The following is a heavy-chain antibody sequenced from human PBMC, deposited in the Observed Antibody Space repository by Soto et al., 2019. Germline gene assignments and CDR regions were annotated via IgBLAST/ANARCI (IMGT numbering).Heavy chain of an antibody. CDR1: GLRLSDGW. V-gene: IGHV3-15*07. J-gene: IGHJ4*02. D-gene: IGHD3-16*01. CDR2: IKSKGDGGAD. Sequence: EVRLVESGGGSVKPEGSLRLSCAASGLRLSDGWMNWVRQTPGKGLEWVGRIKSKGDGGADEYAAHVNGRFTISRDDSENSMYLQMNNLKADDTGIYYCTSRPKAGDARVAPLAYWGQGALVTVSS. CDR3: TSRPKAGDARVAPLAY.